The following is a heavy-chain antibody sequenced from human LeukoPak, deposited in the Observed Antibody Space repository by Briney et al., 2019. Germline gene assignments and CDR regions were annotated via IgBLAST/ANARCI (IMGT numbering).Heavy chain of an antibody. J-gene: IGHJ4*02. CDR3: VRKSASRRTSEFDY. V-gene: IGHV1-2*02. Sequence: ASVKVSCQASGYTFTGYYMNWVRQAPGQGLEWMGWISPNSGGTNYAQKFQGRVTMTSDTSINTGYMELSSLKSDDTAVYYCVRKSASRRTSEFDYWGEGSLVTVSS. CDR2: ISPNSGGT. CDR1: GYTFTGYY. D-gene: IGHD2-2*01.